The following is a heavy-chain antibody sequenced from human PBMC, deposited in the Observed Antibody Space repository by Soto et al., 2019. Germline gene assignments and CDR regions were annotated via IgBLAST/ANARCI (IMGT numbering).Heavy chain of an antibody. CDR2: IRQDGTET. Sequence: EAQLVESGGGLVRPGGSLRLSCAASGFTFSTYWMNWVRQAPGMGLEWLAIIRQDGTETHYVDSVKGRFTISRDNTKNSLFLQMNNLRADDPAVYYCVGGAGWELDYWGQGTLVTVSS. D-gene: IGHD1-26*01. CDR3: VGGAGWELDY. V-gene: IGHV3-7*03. J-gene: IGHJ4*01. CDR1: GFTFSTYW.